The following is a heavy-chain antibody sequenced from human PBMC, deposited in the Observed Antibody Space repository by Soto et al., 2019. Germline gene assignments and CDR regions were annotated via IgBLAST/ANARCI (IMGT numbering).Heavy chain of an antibody. Sequence: PGGSLRLSCAASGFTFSNYGMHWVRQAPGKGLEWVAIIWHDGNNKYYADSVRGRVIISRDNSKNRLYLQMNSLRAEDTAVYYCASDLVGASDSYGLDVWGQGTPVTVSS. CDR2: IWHDGNNK. J-gene: IGHJ6*02. V-gene: IGHV3-33*01. CDR3: ASDLVGASDSYGLDV. D-gene: IGHD1-26*01. CDR1: GFTFSNYG.